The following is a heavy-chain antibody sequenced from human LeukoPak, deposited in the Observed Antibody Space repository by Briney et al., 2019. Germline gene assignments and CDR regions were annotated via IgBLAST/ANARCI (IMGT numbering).Heavy chain of an antibody. V-gene: IGHV1-69*10. CDR2: IIPILGIA. J-gene: IGHJ4*02. CDR3: ARVLLGEYSSSWSYYFDY. CDR1: GGTFSSYA. Sequence: SVKVSCKASGGTFSSYAISWVRQAPGQGLEWMGRIIPILGIANYAQKFQGRVTITADKSTSTAYMELSSLRSEDTAVYYCARVLLGEYSSSWSYYFDYWGQGTLVTVSS. D-gene: IGHD6-13*01.